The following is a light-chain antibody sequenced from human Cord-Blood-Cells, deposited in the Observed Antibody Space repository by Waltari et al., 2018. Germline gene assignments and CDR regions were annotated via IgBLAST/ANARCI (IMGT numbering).Light chain of an antibody. Sequence: DIQMTKSPSSLSASVGDRVTITCRASQSISSYLNWYQQKPGKAPNLLIYAASSLQSGVPSRFSGSVSGTDFTLTISSLQPEDFATYYCQQSYSTPLTFGGGTKVEIK. CDR2: AAS. CDR1: QSISSY. J-gene: IGKJ4*01. CDR3: QQSYSTPLT. V-gene: IGKV1-39*01.